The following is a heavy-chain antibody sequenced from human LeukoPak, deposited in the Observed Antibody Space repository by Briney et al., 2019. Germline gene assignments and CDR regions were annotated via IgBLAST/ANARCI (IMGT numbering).Heavy chain of an antibody. CDR1: GFTFRKHG. CDR3: ARVRKGDTAMVRFFYYYYYMDV. D-gene: IGHD5-18*01. CDR2: ISPNCEIT. J-gene: IGHJ6*03. Sequence: GGSLRLSCAASGFTFRKHGMKWVRQAPGKGREGVSGISPNCEITYYADSVKGRFTISRDNYKNTLYLQMNSLRAEDTAVYYCARVRKGDTAMVRFFYYYYYMDVWGKGTTVTISS. V-gene: IGHV3-23*01.